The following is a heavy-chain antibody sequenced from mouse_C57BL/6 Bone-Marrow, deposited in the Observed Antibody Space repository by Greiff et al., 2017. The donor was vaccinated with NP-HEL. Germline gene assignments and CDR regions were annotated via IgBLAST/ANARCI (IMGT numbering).Heavy chain of an antibody. Sequence: QVPVKQPGAELVKPGASVKLSCRASGYTFPSSWMPWVRQRPGQGLEWIGMILPNSGSPNYIERFKGKATLTVDKSSSTAYMQLSSLTSEDSAVYYCARQGVTYYFDYWGQGTTLTVSS. J-gene: IGHJ2*01. CDR1: GYTFPSSW. CDR2: ILPNSGSP. D-gene: IGHD2-2*01. CDR3: ARQGVTYYFDY. V-gene: IGHV1-64*01.